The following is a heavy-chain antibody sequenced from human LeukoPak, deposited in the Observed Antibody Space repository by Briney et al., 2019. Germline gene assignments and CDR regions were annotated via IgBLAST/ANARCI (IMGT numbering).Heavy chain of an antibody. V-gene: IGHV3-23*01. D-gene: IGHD6-19*01. Sequence: GGSLRLSCAASGFTFSNYAMSWVRQAPGKGLEWVSAISHSGGSTYYADSVKGRFTISRDNSKNTLYQQMNSLRAEDTAVYYCAKQDIGSSAWYDWGQGTLVTVSS. J-gene: IGHJ4*02. CDR3: AKQDIGSSAWYD. CDR2: ISHSGGST. CDR1: GFTFSNYA.